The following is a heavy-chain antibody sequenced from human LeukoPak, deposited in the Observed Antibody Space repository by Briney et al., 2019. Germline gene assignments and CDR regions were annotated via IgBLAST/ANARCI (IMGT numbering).Heavy chain of an antibody. CDR3: ATAKRGVWFGELFDY. V-gene: IGHV1-46*01. D-gene: IGHD3-10*01. CDR2: FYLTTDTS. J-gene: IGHJ4*02. CDR1: GYTFTSYY. Sequence: GASVKVSCQASGYTFTSYYVHWMRQAPGQGLEYMGVFYLTTDTSYSAQKFQGRVTMTRDTSTTTVYMELSSLRSEDTAVYYCATAKRGVWFGELFDYWGQGTLVTVSS.